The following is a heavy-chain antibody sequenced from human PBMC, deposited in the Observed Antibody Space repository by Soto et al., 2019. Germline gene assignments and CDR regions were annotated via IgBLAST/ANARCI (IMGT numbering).Heavy chain of an antibody. CDR1: GFTVSNNY. V-gene: IGHV3-53*05. CDR2: IYSVAGGSGT. CDR3: AGEGSGDLGAFDF. Sequence: EVQLVETGGGLIQPGGSLRLSCAASGFTVSNNYMSWVRQAPGKGLEWVSVIYSVAGGSGTFYADSVKGRFTISRDTSNNPVYLKMKNLCVEDPAVYYCAGEGSGDLGAFDFGDQGKMVTVSS. J-gene: IGHJ3*01. D-gene: IGHD3-10*01.